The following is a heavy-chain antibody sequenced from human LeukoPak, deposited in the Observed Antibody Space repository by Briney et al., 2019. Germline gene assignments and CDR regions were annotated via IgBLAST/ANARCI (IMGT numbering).Heavy chain of an antibody. V-gene: IGHV4-39*01. D-gene: IGHD1-26*01. CDR1: GGSVISSTYS. CDR2: IYYSGST. J-gene: IGHJ4*02. Sequence: SETLSLTCAVSGGSVISSTYSWGWVRQPPGKGLEWIGSIYYSGSTYYNPSLKSRVTISVDTSKNQFSLKLSSVTAADTAVYYCARHSGSYYVCWGQGTLVTVSS. CDR3: ARHSGSYYVC.